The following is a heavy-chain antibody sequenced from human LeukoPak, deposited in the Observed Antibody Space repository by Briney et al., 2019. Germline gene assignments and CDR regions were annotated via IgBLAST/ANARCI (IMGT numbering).Heavy chain of an antibody. J-gene: IGHJ4*02. CDR2: ISSSSSYI. V-gene: IGHV3-21*01. Sequence: GGSLRLSCAASGFTFSSYSMNWVRQAPGKGLEWVSSISSSSSYIYYADSVKGRFTISRDNAKNSLYLRMNSLRAEDTAVYYCARAGGNYYGSGSYPYFDYWGQGTLVTVSS. D-gene: IGHD3-10*01. CDR3: ARAGGNYYGSGSYPYFDY. CDR1: GFTFSSYS.